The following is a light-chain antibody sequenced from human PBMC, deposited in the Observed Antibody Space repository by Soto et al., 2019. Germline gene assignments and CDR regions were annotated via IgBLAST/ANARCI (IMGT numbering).Light chain of an antibody. CDR3: LQYGHVPLT. V-gene: IGKV1-33*01. Sequence: DVQMTQSPSSLAAAVGDRVPITCQASHDISDYLNRYQHKPGEAPKLLIYDASKLEAWVPSRFSGRGAGTDFTFSISRLQPADIATYDCLQYGHVPLTYGGGTKVEIK. J-gene: IGKJ4*01. CDR2: DAS. CDR1: HDISDY.